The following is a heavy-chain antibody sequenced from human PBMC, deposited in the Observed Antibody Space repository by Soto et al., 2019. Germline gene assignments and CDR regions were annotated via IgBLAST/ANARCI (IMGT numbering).Heavy chain of an antibody. D-gene: IGHD2-15*01. V-gene: IGHV3-73*01. CDR1: GFTFSGSA. Sequence: GSLRLSCAASGFTFSGSAMHWVRQASGKGLEWVGRIRSKANSYATAYAASVKGRFTISRDDSKNTAYLQMNSLKTEDTAVYYCTRHGGFRCSGGSCYSGQYYYYGMDVWGQGTTVTVSS. CDR2: IRSKANSYAT. CDR3: TRHGGFRCSGGSCYSGQYYYYGMDV. J-gene: IGHJ6*02.